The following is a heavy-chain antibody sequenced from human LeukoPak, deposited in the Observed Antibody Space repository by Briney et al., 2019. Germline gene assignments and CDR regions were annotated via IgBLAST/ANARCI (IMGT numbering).Heavy chain of an antibody. J-gene: IGHJ4*02. Sequence: ASVKVSCKASGYTFTSYGINWVRQATGQGLEWMGWMNPNSGNTGYAQKFQGRVTMTRNTSISTAYMELSSLRSEDTAVYFCASSTLGASAVDYWGQGTLVTVSS. CDR1: GYTFTSYG. V-gene: IGHV1-8*02. CDR3: ASSTLGASAVDY. D-gene: IGHD1-26*01. CDR2: MNPNSGNT.